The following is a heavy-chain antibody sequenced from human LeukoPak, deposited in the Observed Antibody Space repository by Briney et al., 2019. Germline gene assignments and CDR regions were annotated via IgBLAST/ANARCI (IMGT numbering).Heavy chain of an antibody. V-gene: IGHV4-39*01. Sequence: SETLSLTCTVSGGSISSSSYYWGWIRQPPGKGLEWIGSIYYSGSTYYNPSLKSRVTISVDTSKNQFSLKLSSVTAADTAVYYCARAVLHAFDIWGQGTMVTVSS. CDR3: ARAVLHAFDI. CDR2: IYYSGST. CDR1: GGSISSSSYY. D-gene: IGHD6-19*01. J-gene: IGHJ3*02.